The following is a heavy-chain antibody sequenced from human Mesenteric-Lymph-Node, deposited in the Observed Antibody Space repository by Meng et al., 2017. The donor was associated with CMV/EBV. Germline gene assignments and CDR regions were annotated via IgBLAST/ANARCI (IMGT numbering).Heavy chain of an antibody. CDR3: ARGWLGDY. Sequence: GESLKISCAASGFTFSSYGMHWVRQAPGKGLEWVAFIRFEGRNKWYADSVKGRFTISRDNPKNTLYLQMNSLRTEDTAVYYCARGWLGDYWGQGTLVTVSS. V-gene: IGHV3-30*02. J-gene: IGHJ4*02. CDR1: GFTFSSYG. D-gene: IGHD3-10*01. CDR2: IRFEGRNK.